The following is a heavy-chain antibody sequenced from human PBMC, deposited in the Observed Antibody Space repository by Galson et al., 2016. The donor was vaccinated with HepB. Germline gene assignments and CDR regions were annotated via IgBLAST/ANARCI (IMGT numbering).Heavy chain of an antibody. CDR2: ISYDASKK. J-gene: IGHJ4*02. Sequence: SLRLSCAASGFTFGSYGMHWVRQAPGKGLEWVAVISYDASKKHYADSVKGRFTISRDNSKNTVYLQANSLRAEDTAVYYCGKRIPVAGSWGGGLDYWGQGTLVTVSS. CDR3: GKRIPVAGSWGGGLDY. D-gene: IGHD6-19*01. CDR1: GFTFGSYG. V-gene: IGHV3-30*18.